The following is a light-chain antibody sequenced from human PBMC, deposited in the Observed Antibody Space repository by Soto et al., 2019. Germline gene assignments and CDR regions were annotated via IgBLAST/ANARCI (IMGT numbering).Light chain of an antibody. CDR1: QSVTSSY. Sequence: DIVLTQSPGTLYLSPGERATLSCRASQSVTSSYLSWYQQKPGQAPRLLIYGASARATGIPARFSGSGSGTEFTLTISSLESEDSAVYYCQQYSSWPPWTFGQGTKVDIK. J-gene: IGKJ1*01. CDR3: QQYSSWPPWT. CDR2: GAS. V-gene: IGKV3-20*01.